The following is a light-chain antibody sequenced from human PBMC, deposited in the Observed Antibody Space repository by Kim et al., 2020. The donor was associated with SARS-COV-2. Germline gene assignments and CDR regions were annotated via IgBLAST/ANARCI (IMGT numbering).Light chain of an antibody. CDR3: QQYYSTPYT. J-gene: IGKJ2*01. V-gene: IGKV4-1*01. CDR1: QSVLYSSNNKNY. Sequence: ATINGKSSQSVLYSSNNKNYLAWYQHKPGQPPKLLIYWASTRESGVPDRFSGSGSGTDFTLTISSLQAEDVAVYYCQQYYSTPYTFGQGTKLEI. CDR2: WAS.